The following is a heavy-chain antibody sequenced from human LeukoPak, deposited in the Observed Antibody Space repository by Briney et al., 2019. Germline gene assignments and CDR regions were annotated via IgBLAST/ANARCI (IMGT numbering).Heavy chain of an antibody. CDR1: GYSISSGYY. J-gene: IGHJ5*02. D-gene: IGHD6-13*01. CDR2: IYHSGST. Sequence: SETLSLTCTVSGYSISSGYYWGWIRQPPGKGLEWIGSIYHSGSTYYNPSLKSRVTISVDTSKNQFSLKLSSVTAADTAVYYCASMGRVAAAGFDPWGQGTLVTVSS. V-gene: IGHV4-38-2*02. CDR3: ASMGRVAAAGFDP.